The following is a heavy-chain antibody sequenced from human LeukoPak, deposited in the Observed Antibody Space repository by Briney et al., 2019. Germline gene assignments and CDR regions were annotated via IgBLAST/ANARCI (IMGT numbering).Heavy chain of an antibody. J-gene: IGHJ4*02. D-gene: IGHD3-9*01. CDR3: ATEHYDILTGYTYYFDY. Sequence: GGSLRLSCAASGFTFSSYAMSWVRQAPGKGLEWVSAISGSGGSTYYADSVKGRFTISRDNSKNTLYLQMNSLRAEDTAVYYCATEHYDILTGYTYYFDYWGQGTRVTVSS. CDR1: GFTFSSYA. V-gene: IGHV3-23*01. CDR2: ISGSGGST.